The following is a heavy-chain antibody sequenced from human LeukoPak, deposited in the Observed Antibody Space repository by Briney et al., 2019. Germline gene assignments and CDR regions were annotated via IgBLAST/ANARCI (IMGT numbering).Heavy chain of an antibody. Sequence: GGSLRLSCAASGFTFSDYHMSWIRQASGKGLEWVSYVSSSGGTISYADSVKGRFSISRDNAKNSLYLQMNSLRAEDTAVYYCATHSGTPGGGDTFDIWGQGAMVTVSS. CDR1: GFTFSDYH. CDR2: VSSSGGTI. J-gene: IGHJ3*02. D-gene: IGHD3-10*01. V-gene: IGHV3-11*04. CDR3: ATHSGTPGGGDTFDI.